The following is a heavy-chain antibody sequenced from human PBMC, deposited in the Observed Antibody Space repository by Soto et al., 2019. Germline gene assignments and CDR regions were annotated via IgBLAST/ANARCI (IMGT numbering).Heavy chain of an antibody. CDR3: ARGWSSSWYYYYYGMDV. CDR2: IYYSGST. D-gene: IGHD6-13*01. V-gene: IGHV4-31*02. Sequence: LCGGSISSGGYYWSWIRRHPGKGLEWIGYIYYSGSTYYNPSLKSRVTISVDTSKNQFSLKLSSVTAADTAVYYCARGWSSSWYYYYYGMDVWGQGTTVTVSS. CDR1: GGSISSGGYY. J-gene: IGHJ6*02.